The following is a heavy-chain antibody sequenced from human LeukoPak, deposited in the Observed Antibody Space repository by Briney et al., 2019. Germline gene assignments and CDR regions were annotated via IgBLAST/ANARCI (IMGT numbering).Heavy chain of an antibody. V-gene: IGHV3-23*01. CDR1: GFTFSSYA. D-gene: IGHD5-24*01. J-gene: IGHJ3*02. CDR2: ISGSGGST. CDR3: AKDREGGYRLYLSAFDI. Sequence: GGSLRLSCAAAGFTFSSYAMGWVRQAPGKGLEWVSSISGSGGSTYYADSVKGRFTISRDNSKNTLYLQMNSLRAEDTAVYYCAKDREGGYRLYLSAFDIWGQGTMVTVSS.